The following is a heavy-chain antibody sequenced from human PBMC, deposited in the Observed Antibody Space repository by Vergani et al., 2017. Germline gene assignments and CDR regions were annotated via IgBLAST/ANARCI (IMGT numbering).Heavy chain of an antibody. CDR2: IYYSGST. Sequence: QVQLQESGPGLVKPSQTLSLTCTVSGGSISSGGYYWSWIRQHPGKGLEWIGYIYYSGSTYYNPSLKSRVTIAVDTSKNQFSLKLSSVTAADTAVYYCARGSAHYYDSSGPPDYWGQGTLVTVSS. CDR1: GGSISSGGYY. J-gene: IGHJ4*02. D-gene: IGHD3-22*01. V-gene: IGHV4-31*03. CDR3: ARGSAHYYDSSGPPDY.